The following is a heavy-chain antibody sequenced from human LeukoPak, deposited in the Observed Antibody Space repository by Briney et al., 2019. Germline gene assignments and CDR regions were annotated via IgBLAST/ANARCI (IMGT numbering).Heavy chain of an antibody. CDR2: ISSSSSYI. D-gene: IGHD5-12*01. J-gene: IGHJ4*02. CDR3: ARGYSGYDGPGY. CDR1: KXTFSNYA. Sequence: GGSLRLSCAASKXTFSNYAMSWVRQAPGKGLEWVSSISSSSSYIYYADSVKGRFTISRDNAKNSLYLQMNSLRAEDTAVYYCARGYSGYDGPGYWGQGTLVTVSS. V-gene: IGHV3-21*01.